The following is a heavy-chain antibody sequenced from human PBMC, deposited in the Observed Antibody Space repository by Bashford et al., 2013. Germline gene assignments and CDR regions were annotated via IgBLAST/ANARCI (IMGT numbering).Heavy chain of an antibody. V-gene: IGHV4-34*01. D-gene: IGHD2-2*03. CDR3: ARTSHVFYGFDV. J-gene: IGHJ6*02. CDR2: INDSGGA. CDR1: GGSLSAYY. Sequence: TLSLTCAVYGGSLSAYYWSWVRHFPGKGLEWIAEINDSGGANYSPSLKSRVTISVDTSKSQFSLNLSSVTAADTAVYYCARTSHVFYGFDVWDQGTTVTVSS.